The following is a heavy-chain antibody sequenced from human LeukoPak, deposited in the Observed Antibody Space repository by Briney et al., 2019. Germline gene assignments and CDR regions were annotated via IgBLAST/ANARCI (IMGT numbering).Heavy chain of an antibody. CDR3: ARDKGSYPYYFDY. D-gene: IGHD3-10*01. CDR1: GGSISSYY. Sequence: NSSETLSLTCTVSGGSISSYYWSWIRQPPGKGLEWIGYIHYSGGTNYNPSLKSRVTILVDTSKNQFSLKLSSVTAADTAVYYCARDKGSYPYYFDYCGQGTLVTVSS. CDR2: IHYSGGT. V-gene: IGHV4-59*01. J-gene: IGHJ4*02.